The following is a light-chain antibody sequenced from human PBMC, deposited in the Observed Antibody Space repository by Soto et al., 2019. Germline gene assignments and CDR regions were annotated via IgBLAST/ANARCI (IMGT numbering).Light chain of an antibody. Sequence: DIQMPPSKYTMSGAVLYRAHISCISSQTISSWLAWYQQKPGKAPRLLIYETSSLESGVPSRFSGSGSGTEFTLTISGLQPDDFASYYCQQYNTYFSLNCGGGNTGAIK. CDR2: ETS. CDR3: QQYNTYFSLN. V-gene: IGKV1-5*03. CDR1: QTISSW. J-gene: IGKJ4*01.